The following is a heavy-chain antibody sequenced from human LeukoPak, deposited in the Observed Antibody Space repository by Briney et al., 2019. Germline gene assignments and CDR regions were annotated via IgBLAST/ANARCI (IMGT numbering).Heavy chain of an antibody. J-gene: IGHJ4*02. CDR1: GGSFNGYY. D-gene: IGHD6-19*01. CDR2: INHSGST. Sequence: PSETLSLTFAVFGGSFNGYYWSWIRQPPGKGLEWIGEINHSGSTNYNPSLKSRVTISLDTSKNQFSLKLSSVTAADTAVYFCARTIAVAGFDYWGQGTLVTVSS. CDR3: ARTIAVAGFDY. V-gene: IGHV4-34*01.